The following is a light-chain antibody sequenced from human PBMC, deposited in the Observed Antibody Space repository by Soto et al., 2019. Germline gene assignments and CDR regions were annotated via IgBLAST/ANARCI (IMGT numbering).Light chain of an antibody. CDR2: DAC. Sequence: EIVLTQSPATLSLSPGERATLSCRASQSVSSYLAWYQQKPGQAPRLLIYDACNRATGIPARFSGSGSGTDFTLTICSLEPEDCGVYYCQQRSNWPLTFGGGTKVEIK. V-gene: IGKV3-11*01. CDR1: QSVSSY. CDR3: QQRSNWPLT. J-gene: IGKJ4*01.